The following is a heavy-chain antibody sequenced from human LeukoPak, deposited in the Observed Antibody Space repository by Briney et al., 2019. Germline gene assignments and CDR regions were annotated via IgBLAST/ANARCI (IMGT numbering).Heavy chain of an antibody. Sequence: GGSLRLSCAASGFTFTSYSVNWVRQAPGKGLEWVSSISSSSSYIYYADSVKGRFTTSRDNSKNTLYLQMNSLRAEDTAVYYCAKDEEGTTARGVYYFDYWGQGTLVIVSS. CDR2: ISSSSSYI. CDR1: GFTFTSYS. D-gene: IGHD1-14*01. CDR3: AKDEEGTTARGVYYFDY. V-gene: IGHV3-21*01. J-gene: IGHJ4*02.